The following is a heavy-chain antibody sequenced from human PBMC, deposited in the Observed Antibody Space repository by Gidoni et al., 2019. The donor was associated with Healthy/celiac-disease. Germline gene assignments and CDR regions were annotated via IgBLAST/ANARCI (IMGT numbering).Heavy chain of an antibody. D-gene: IGHD3-3*01. CDR3: ARQRSITIFGVVTDAFDI. Sequence: QVQLVQSGAEVKKPGASVKVSCKASGYTFTSYAMHWVRQDPGQRLEWMGWINAGNGNTKYSQKFQGRVTITRDTSASTAYMELSSLRSEDTAVYYCARQRSITIFGVVTDAFDIWGQGTMVTVSS. CDR1: GYTFTSYA. J-gene: IGHJ3*02. V-gene: IGHV1-3*01. CDR2: INAGNGNT.